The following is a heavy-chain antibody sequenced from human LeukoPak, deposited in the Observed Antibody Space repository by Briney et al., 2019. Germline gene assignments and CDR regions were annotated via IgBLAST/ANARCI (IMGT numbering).Heavy chain of an antibody. CDR3: ARSDGYGLVGI. D-gene: IGHD3-10*01. J-gene: IGHJ3*02. V-gene: IGHV4-39*07. CDR1: GVSISSGSNY. CDR2: IYSSGST. Sequence: TLSLTCSVSGVSISSGSNYWGWIRQPPGTTLEWIGSIYSSGSTHYNPSLKSRVIILIDTAKNHFSLNLSSVTAADTAVYYCARSDGYGLVGIWGQGTMVTVSS.